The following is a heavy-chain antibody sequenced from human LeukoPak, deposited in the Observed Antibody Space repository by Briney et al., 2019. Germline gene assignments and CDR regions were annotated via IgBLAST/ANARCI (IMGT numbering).Heavy chain of an antibody. D-gene: IGHD6-13*01. CDR1: GGSISSYY. CDR3: ARVVSSSWYGYYYYYYYMDV. CDR2: IYYSGST. Sequence: SETLSLTCTVSGGSISSYYWNWIRQPPGKGLEWIGYIYYSGSTNYNPSLKSRVTISVDTSKNQFSLRLSSVTAADTAVYYCARVVSSSWYGYYYYYYYMDVWGKGTTVTISS. V-gene: IGHV4-59*01. J-gene: IGHJ6*03.